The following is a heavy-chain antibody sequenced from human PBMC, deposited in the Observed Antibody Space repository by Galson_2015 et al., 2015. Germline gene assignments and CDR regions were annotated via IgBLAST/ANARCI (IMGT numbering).Heavy chain of an antibody. Sequence: QSGAEVKKPGESLTISCQVSGYTFASYWLGWVRQVPGKGLEWMGIIYPSDSDVRYSPSFQGQVTISADKSISTAYLQWSSLKASDTAMYYCACLHTIFGGIVVYYFDYWGQGTLVTVSS. CDR2: IYPSDSDV. CDR3: ACLHTIFGGIVVYYFDY. J-gene: IGHJ4*02. V-gene: IGHV5-51*01. D-gene: IGHD3-3*01. CDR1: GYTFASYW.